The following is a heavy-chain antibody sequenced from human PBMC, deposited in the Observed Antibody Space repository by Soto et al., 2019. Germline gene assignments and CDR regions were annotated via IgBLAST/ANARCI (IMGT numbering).Heavy chain of an antibody. CDR2: IIPIFGTA. CDR1: GGTFSSYA. J-gene: IGHJ6*02. V-gene: IGHV1-69*01. Sequence: QVQXVXSXAEVKKPGSSVKVSCKASGGTFSSYAISWVRQAPGQGLEWMGGIIPIFGTANYAQKFQGRVTITADESTSTAYMELSSLRSEDTAVYYCASVLELHYYYGMDVWGQGTTVTVSS. D-gene: IGHD1-7*01. CDR3: ASVLELHYYYGMDV.